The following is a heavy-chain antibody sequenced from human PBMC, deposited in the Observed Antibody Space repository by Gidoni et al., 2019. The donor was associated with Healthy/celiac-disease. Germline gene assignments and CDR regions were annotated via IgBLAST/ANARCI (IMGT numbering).Heavy chain of an antibody. D-gene: IGHD6-13*01. V-gene: IGHV3-21*01. CDR2: ISSSSSYI. CDR1: GFTFSSYS. Sequence: EVQLVESGGGLVKPGGSLRLSCASSGFTFSSYSMNWVRQAPGKGLEWVSSISSSSSYIYYADSVKGRFTISRDNAKNSLYLQMNSLRAEDTAVYYCARGAPAALLYYFDYWGQGTLVTVSS. J-gene: IGHJ4*02. CDR3: ARGAPAALLYYFDY.